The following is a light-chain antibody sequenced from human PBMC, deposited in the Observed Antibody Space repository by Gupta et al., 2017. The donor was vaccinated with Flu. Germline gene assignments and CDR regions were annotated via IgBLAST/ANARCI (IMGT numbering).Light chain of an antibody. J-gene: IGLJ3*02. Sequence: QSALTQPASVSGSPGQSITISCTGTSSDVGGYNFVAWYQQHPGKVHNLLIYEVSNRPAGVSNRFSASKSGNTASLTISGLQTEDEADYYCSSDTSTYTLVFGGGTKVTVL. CDR1: SSDVGGYNF. V-gene: IGLV2-14*01. CDR3: SSDTSTYTLV. CDR2: EVS.